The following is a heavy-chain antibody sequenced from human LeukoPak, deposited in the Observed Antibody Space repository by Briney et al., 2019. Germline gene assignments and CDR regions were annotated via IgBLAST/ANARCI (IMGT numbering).Heavy chain of an antibody. CDR1: GFTVSSNY. J-gene: IGHJ4*02. V-gene: IGHV3-53*01. CDR3: AKDVGKWESLHFFDY. D-gene: IGHD1-26*01. Sequence: GGSLRLSCAASGFTVSSNYMSWDRQAPGKGLEWVSVIYSGGSTYYADSVTGRFTISRDNSRNTLYLQMNSLRGDDTAVYYCAKDVGKWESLHFFDYWGQGTLVTVSS. CDR2: IYSGGST.